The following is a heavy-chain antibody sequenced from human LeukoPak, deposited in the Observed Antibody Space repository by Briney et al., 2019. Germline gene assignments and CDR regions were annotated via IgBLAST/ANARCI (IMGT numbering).Heavy chain of an antibody. J-gene: IGHJ6*03. V-gene: IGHV4-39*01. CDR2: IYYSGST. D-gene: IGHD3-3*01. CDR1: GGSISSSSYY. CDR3: ASARPDYDFWSGNTYYYYYYMDV. Sequence: PSKTLSLTCTVSGGSISSSSYYWGWIRQPPGKGLEWIRSIYYSGSTYYNPSLKSRVTISVDTSKNQFSLKLSSVTAADTAVYYCASARPDYDFWSGNTYYYYYYMDVWGKGTTVTVSS.